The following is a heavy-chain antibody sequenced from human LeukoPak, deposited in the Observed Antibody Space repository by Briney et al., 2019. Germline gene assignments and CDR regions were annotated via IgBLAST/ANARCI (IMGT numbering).Heavy chain of an antibody. CDR3: AIDSPSSRVVPAAIYAY. CDR2: INHSGST. Sequence: SETLSLTCTVSGGSISSSSYYWGWIRQPPGKGLEWIGEINHSGSTNYNPSLKSRVTISVDTSKNQFSLKLSSVTAADTAVYYCAIDSPSSRVVPAAIYAYWGQGTLVTVSS. J-gene: IGHJ4*02. CDR1: GGSISSSSYY. V-gene: IGHV4-39*07. D-gene: IGHD2-2*02.